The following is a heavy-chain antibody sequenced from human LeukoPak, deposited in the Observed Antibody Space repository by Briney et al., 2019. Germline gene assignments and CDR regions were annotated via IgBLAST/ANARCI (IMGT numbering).Heavy chain of an antibody. D-gene: IGHD3-10*01. Sequence: ASVKLSCTASRYTFTSYYMYWEPLAPGQGLEWMGIINPSGGSTNYAQKFLGRVTMTRDTSTSTVYMELSSLRSDDTAVYYCARDSGPTNHAFDIWGQGTMVTVSS. CDR3: ARDSGPTNHAFDI. CDR2: INPSGGST. J-gene: IGHJ3*02. V-gene: IGHV1-46*01. CDR1: RYTFTSYY.